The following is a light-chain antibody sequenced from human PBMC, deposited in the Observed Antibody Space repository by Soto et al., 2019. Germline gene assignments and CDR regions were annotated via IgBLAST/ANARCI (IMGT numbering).Light chain of an antibody. CDR1: QSVTSSY. V-gene: IGKV3-20*01. Sequence: EIVLTQSPGTLSLSPGERATLSCRASQSVTSSYLAWYQQKPGQAPRLLLSGASSRATGIPDRFSGSGSGTDFTLTISRLEPEAFAVYYCQQYSTSRLTFGGGTKVEIK. J-gene: IGKJ4*01. CDR3: QQYSTSRLT. CDR2: GAS.